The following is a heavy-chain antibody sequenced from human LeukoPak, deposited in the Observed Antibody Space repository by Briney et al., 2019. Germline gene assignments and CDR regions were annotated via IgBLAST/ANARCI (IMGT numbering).Heavy chain of an antibody. CDR1: GGSISSHY. Sequence: SETLSLTCTVSGGSISSHYWSWIRQPPGKGLEWIGYIHYSGDTNYNRSLKSRVAISVDTSKNQFSLKLSSVTAADTAVYYCASLQSPDSSSNDWFDPWGQGTLVTVSS. D-gene: IGHD6-6*01. V-gene: IGHV4-59*11. J-gene: IGHJ5*02. CDR3: ASLQSPDSSSNDWFDP. CDR2: IHYSGDT.